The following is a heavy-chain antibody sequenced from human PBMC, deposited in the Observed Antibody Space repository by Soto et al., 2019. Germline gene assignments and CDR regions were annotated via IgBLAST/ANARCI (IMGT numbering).Heavy chain of an antibody. J-gene: IGHJ6*02. CDR2: IIPIFGTT. Sequence: SVKVSCKASGGTFSSYAISWVRQAPGQGLEWMGGIIPIFGTTNYAQKFQGRVTITADESTSTAYMELSSLRSEDTAVYYCARVTTYYYYYGMDFGGQGTTVTVSS. D-gene: IGHD4-17*01. CDR3: ARVTTYYYYYGMDF. CDR1: GGTFSSYA. V-gene: IGHV1-69*13.